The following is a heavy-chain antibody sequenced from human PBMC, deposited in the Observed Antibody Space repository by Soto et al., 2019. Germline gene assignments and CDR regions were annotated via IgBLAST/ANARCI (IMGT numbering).Heavy chain of an antibody. V-gene: IGHV3-15*07. CDR2: IKSKTDGGTT. CDR1: GFTFSNAW. D-gene: IGHD3-22*01. Sequence: EVQLVESGGGLVKPGGSLRLSCAASGFTFSNAWMNWVRQAPGKGLEWVGRIKSKTDGGTTDYAAPVKGRFTISRDDSKNTLYLQMNSLKTEDTAVYYCTPHYYDSSGYYGYFQHWGQGTLVTVSS. CDR3: TPHYYDSSGYYGYFQH. J-gene: IGHJ1*01.